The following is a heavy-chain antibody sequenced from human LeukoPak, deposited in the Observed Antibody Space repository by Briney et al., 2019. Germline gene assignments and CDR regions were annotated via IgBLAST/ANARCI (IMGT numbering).Heavy chain of an antibody. Sequence: PSETLSLTCTVSGGSISSYYWSWIRQPPGKGLEWIGYIYYSGSTNYNPSLKSRVTISVDTSENQFSLKLSSVTAADTAVYYCARDLSSSWYGGWFDPWGQGTLVTVSS. CDR3: ARDLSSSWYGGWFDP. CDR1: GGSISSYY. J-gene: IGHJ5*02. V-gene: IGHV4-59*01. D-gene: IGHD6-13*01. CDR2: IYYSGST.